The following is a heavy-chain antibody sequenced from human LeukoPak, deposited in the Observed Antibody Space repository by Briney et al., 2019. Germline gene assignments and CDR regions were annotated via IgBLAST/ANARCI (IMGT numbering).Heavy chain of an antibody. Sequence: PSETLSLTCTVSGGSISSSSYYWGWIRQPPGKGLEWIGSIYYSGSTYYNPSLKSRVTISVDTSKNQFSLKLSSVTAADTAVYYCARQLDSSGWEDYFDYWGQGTLVTVSS. V-gene: IGHV4-39*01. CDR2: IYYSGST. CDR1: GGSISSSSYY. D-gene: IGHD6-19*01. CDR3: ARQLDSSGWEDYFDY. J-gene: IGHJ4*02.